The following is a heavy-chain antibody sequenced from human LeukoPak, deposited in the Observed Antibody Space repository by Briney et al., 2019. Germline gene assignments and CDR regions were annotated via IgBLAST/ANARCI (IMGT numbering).Heavy chain of an antibody. CDR3: ARGLASAGMGL. V-gene: IGHV4-59*01. CDR1: GGSISSYY. Sequence: SETLSLTCTVSGGSISSYYWSWIRQPPGKGLEWIGYIYYSGSTNYNPSLKSRVTISVDTSKNQFSLKLSSVTAADTAAYYCARGLASAGMGLWGQGTLVTVSS. J-gene: IGHJ4*02. CDR2: IYYSGST. D-gene: IGHD6-13*01.